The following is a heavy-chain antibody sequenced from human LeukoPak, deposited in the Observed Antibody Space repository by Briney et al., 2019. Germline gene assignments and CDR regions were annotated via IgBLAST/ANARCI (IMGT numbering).Heavy chain of an antibody. Sequence: GGSLRLSCAASGFTFSGYWMHWVRQAPGKGLVRVSRINSDGSSTTYADSVKGRFTISRDNAKNTLYLQMNSLRAEDTAMYYCARAIGLDFDFWGQGTLVTVSS. CDR1: GFTFSGYW. CDR3: ARAIGLDFDF. D-gene: IGHD2/OR15-2a*01. V-gene: IGHV3-74*01. CDR2: INSDGSST. J-gene: IGHJ4*02.